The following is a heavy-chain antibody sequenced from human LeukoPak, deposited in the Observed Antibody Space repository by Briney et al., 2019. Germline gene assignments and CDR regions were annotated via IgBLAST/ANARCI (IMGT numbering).Heavy chain of an antibody. CDR1: GGSISSSSYY. Sequence: SETLSLTCTVSGGSISSSSYYWGWIRQPPGKGLEWIGSIYYSGSTYYNPSLKSRVTTSVDTSKNQFSLKLSSVTAADTAVYYCARARMAARPTSYFDYWGQGTLVTVSS. CDR3: ARARMAARPTSYFDY. D-gene: IGHD6-6*01. CDR2: IYYSGST. V-gene: IGHV4-39*01. J-gene: IGHJ4*02.